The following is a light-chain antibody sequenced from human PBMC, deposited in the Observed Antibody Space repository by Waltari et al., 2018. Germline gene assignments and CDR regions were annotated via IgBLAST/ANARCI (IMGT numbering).Light chain of an antibody. CDR3: QQRSHWRT. V-gene: IGKV3-11*01. CDR1: QSVSSY. CDR2: DTS. J-gene: IGKJ1*01. Sequence: IMLTQSPATLSLSPGERATLSCRTSQSVSSYLAWFQQKPGQAPRFLIYDTSHRATGIPARFSGSGSGTDFTLTISSLEPEDSAVYYCQQRSHWRTFGQGTKVEIK.